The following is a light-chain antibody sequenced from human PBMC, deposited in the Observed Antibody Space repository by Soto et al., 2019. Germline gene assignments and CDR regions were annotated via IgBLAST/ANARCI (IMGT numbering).Light chain of an antibody. CDR1: QSVGTW. CDR2: DAS. CDR3: QQYHVYNT. Sequence: DLPMTQSPSTLSASVGDSVTFTCRASQSVGTWLAWYQQKPGNAPKLLIYDASRLESGVPSRFSGSGSGTAFTLTISSLQPDDSATYYCQQYHVYNTFGQGTKLEIK. J-gene: IGKJ2*01. V-gene: IGKV1-5*01.